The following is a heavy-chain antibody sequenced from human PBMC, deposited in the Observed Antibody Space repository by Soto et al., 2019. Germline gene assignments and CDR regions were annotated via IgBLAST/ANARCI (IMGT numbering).Heavy chain of an antibody. CDR2: INHSGSA. CDR1: GEYCSGYV. CDR3: ARHTLDDYYDSSGYYYYFDY. V-gene: IGHV4-34*01. J-gene: IGHJ4*02. D-gene: IGHD3-22*01. Sequence: SETKSLTSAVYGEYCSGYVGTWIRQKPGKGLQWIGQINHSGSANYNPSLKSRVTISVHTSKSQFSLKLSSVTAADTAVYYCARHTLDDYYDSSGYYYYFDYWGQGTLVTVSS.